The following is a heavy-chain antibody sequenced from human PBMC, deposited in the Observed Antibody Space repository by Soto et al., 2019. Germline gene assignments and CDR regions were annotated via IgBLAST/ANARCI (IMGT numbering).Heavy chain of an antibody. CDR1: GGSISSYY. J-gene: IGHJ6*02. Sequence: LSLTCTVSGGSISSYYWSWIRQPPGKGLEWIGYIHYSGSTNYNPSLKSRVTISVDTSKNQFSLKLSSVTAADTAVYYCARDFVPRLDYGMDVWGQVPTVT. D-gene: IGHD2-2*01. CDR2: IHYSGST. CDR3: ARDFVPRLDYGMDV. V-gene: IGHV4-59*01.